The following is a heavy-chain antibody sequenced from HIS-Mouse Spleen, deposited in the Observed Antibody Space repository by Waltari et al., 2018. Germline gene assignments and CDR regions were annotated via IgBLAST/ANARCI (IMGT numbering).Heavy chain of an antibody. CDR1: GGSISSSSYY. CDR2: IYYSGST. J-gene: IGHJ4*02. V-gene: IGHV4-39*01. CDR3: ARSKHCSSTSCSKGYFDY. D-gene: IGHD2-2*01. Sequence: QLQLQESGPGLVKPSETLSLTCTVSGGSISSSSYYWGWIRQPPGKGLEWIGSIYYSGSTYYNPSLKSRVTISVDTSKNQFSLKLSSVTAADTAVYYCARSKHCSSTSCSKGYFDYWGQGTLVTVSS.